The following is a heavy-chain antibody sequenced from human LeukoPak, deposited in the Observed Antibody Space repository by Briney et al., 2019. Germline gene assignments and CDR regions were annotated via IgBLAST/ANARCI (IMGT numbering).Heavy chain of an antibody. D-gene: IGHD1-26*01. Sequence: GGSRRLSCAASGFTFSSYAMSWVRQAPGKGLEWVSGISGSGGSTYYADSVEGRFTISRDNSKNTLYLQMNSLRAEDTAVYYCARSGSFSPTYYFDYWGQGTLVTVSS. CDR3: ARSGSFSPTYYFDY. V-gene: IGHV3-23*01. CDR2: ISGSGGST. CDR1: GFTFSSYA. J-gene: IGHJ4*02.